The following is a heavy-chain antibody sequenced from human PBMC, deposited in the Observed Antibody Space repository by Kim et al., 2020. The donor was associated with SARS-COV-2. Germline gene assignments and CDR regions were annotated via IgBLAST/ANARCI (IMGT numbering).Heavy chain of an antibody. D-gene: IGHD1-20*01. Sequence: GGSLRLSCAASGFTFSNYPMRWVRQPPGKGLEWVSGISGRGGCTYYADSVKGRFTISRDNSKKTLYLQMNSLRAEDTAVYYCAKRGITGTTINVFDIWGQGKMVTVSS. CDR3: AKRGITGTTINVFDI. V-gene: IGHV3-23*01. CDR2: ISGRGGCT. CDR1: GFTFSNYP. J-gene: IGHJ3*02.